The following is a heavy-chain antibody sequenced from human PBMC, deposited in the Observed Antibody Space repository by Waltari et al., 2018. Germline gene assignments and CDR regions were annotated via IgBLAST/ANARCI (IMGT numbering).Heavy chain of an antibody. CDR2: INSDGSST. Sequence: EVQLVESGGGLVQPGGSLRLSCAASGFTFSSYWMHWVRQAPGKGLVWVSRINSDGSSTSSADSLKGRFTISRDNAKNTLYLQMNSLRAEDTAVYYCATSSGSGWNYWGQGTLVTVSS. D-gene: IGHD6-19*01. J-gene: IGHJ4*02. V-gene: IGHV3-74*01. CDR3: ATSSGSGWNY. CDR1: GFTFSSYW.